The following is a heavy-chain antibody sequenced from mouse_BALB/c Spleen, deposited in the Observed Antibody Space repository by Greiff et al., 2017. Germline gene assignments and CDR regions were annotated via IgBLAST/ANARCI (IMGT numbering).Heavy chain of an antibody. Sequence: EVQGVESGGGLVQPGGSLKLSCAASGFTFSSYGMSWVRQTPDKRLELVATINSNGGSTYYPDSVKGRFTISRDNAKNTLYLQMSSLKSEDTAMYYCARDRGVLLRYQSYFDYWGQGTTLTVSS. CDR3: ARDRGVLLRYQSYFDY. J-gene: IGHJ2*01. V-gene: IGHV5-6-3*01. CDR2: INSNGGST. CDR1: GFTFSSYG. D-gene: IGHD1-1*01.